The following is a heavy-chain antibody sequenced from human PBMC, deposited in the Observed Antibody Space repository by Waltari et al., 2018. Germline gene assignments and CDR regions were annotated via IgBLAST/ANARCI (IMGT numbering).Heavy chain of an antibody. CDR2: INHSGST. CDR1: GGSFSGYY. V-gene: IGHV4-34*01. Sequence: QVQLQQWGAGLLKPSETLSLTCAVYGGSFSGYYWSWIRQPPGKGLGWIGEINHSGSTNYNPSLKSRVTISVDTSKNQFSLKLSSVTAADTAVYYCARVRPYSSSWYGGRGIYYFDYWGQGTLVTVSS. J-gene: IGHJ4*02. CDR3: ARVRPYSSSWYGGRGIYYFDY. D-gene: IGHD6-13*01.